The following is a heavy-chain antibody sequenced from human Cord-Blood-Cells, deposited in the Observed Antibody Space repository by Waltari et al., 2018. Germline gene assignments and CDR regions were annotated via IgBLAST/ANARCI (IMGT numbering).Heavy chain of an antibody. V-gene: IGHV3-30*18. CDR2: ISYDGSNK. D-gene: IGHD6-6*01. J-gene: IGHJ6*02. Sequence: QVQLVESGGGVVQPGRSLRLSCAASGFTFSSYGMHWVRQAPGKGLEWVAVISYDGSNKYYADAVKGRFTISRENSKNTLYLQMNSLRAEDTAVYYCAKNVPPYSSSYYYYGMDVWGQGTTVTVSS. CDR3: AKNVPPYSSSYYYYGMDV. CDR1: GFTFSSYG.